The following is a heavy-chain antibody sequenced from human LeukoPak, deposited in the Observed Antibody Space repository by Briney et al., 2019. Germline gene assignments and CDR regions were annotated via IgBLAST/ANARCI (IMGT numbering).Heavy chain of an antibody. V-gene: IGHV3-9*01. J-gene: IGHJ4*02. CDR1: GFTFGDYA. D-gene: IGHD4-23*01. CDR2: ISWNSGRR. Sequence: PGGSLKLSCAASGFTFGDYAMSWVRQAPGKGLEGISIISWNSGRRTYADSAKGRFTISRDNAKNSLYLQMNSLTPEDTALYYCAKDMNPGGTSFDYWGQGTLVTVSS. CDR3: AKDMNPGGTSFDY.